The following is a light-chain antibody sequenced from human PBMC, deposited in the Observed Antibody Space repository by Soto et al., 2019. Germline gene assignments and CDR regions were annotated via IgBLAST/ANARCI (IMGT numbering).Light chain of an antibody. J-gene: IGKJ2*01. V-gene: IGKV1-5*01. Sequence: DIQMTQSPSTLSASVGDRVTITCRASQNIGSSLAWYQHRPGKAPKLLIFDASTLQTGVPSRCSGSGFGTEFTLTIAGLQPDDFATYYCQQHNDYSAVTFGHGTKLEIK. CDR3: QQHNDYSAVT. CDR2: DAS. CDR1: QNIGSS.